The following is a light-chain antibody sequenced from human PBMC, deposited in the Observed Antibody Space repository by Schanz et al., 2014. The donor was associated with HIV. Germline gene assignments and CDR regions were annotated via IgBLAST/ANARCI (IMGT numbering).Light chain of an antibody. CDR3: QQYGSSSWT. Sequence: EIVMTQSPATLSVSPGERATLSCRASQSVSSNLAWYQQKPGQAPRLLIYDASNRATGIPARFSGSGSGTDFTLTISKLEPEDFAVYYCQQYGSSSWTFGQGTKVDLK. V-gene: IGKV3-20*01. CDR1: QSVSSN. J-gene: IGKJ1*01. CDR2: DAS.